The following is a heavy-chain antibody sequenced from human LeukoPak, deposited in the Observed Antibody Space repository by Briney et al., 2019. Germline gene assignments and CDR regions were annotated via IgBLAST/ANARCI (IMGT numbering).Heavy chain of an antibody. Sequence: SVKVSCKASGGTFSSYAISWVRQAPGQGLEWMGGIIPIFGTADYAQKFQGRVTITAGESTSTAYMELSSLRSEDTAVYYCARVTQVVLSALGNWFDPWGQGTLVTVSS. J-gene: IGHJ5*02. CDR1: GGTFSSYA. D-gene: IGHD2-15*01. CDR3: ARVTQVVLSALGNWFDP. CDR2: IIPIFGTA. V-gene: IGHV1-69*13.